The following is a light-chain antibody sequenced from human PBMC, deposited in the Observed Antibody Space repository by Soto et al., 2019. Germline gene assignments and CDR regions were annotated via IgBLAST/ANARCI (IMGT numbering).Light chain of an antibody. CDR3: MESLQAPFT. CDR2: MGS. CDR1: QSLVHTNGYSY. V-gene: IGKV2-28*01. Sequence: DIVMTQSPLSLPVTPGEPDSMSCRSSQSLVHTNGYSYVDWYLQKPGQSPQLLIYMGSNRASGVPGRFSGSGSGTDFTLKISRVEAEDVGVYYCMESLQAPFTFGPGTKVDLK. J-gene: IGKJ3*01.